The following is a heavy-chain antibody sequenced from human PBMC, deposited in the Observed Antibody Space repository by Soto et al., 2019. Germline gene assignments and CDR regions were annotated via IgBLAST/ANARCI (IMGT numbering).Heavy chain of an antibody. V-gene: IGHV4-59*08. Sequence: SETLSLTCTVSGGSISSYYWSWIRQPPGKGLEWIGYIYYSGSTNYNPSLKSRVTISVDTSKNQFSLKLSSVTAADTAVYYCARFGPIAAAGTALYYYMDVWGKGTTVTVSS. CDR1: GGSISSYY. J-gene: IGHJ6*03. CDR2: IYYSGST. D-gene: IGHD6-13*01. CDR3: ARFGPIAAAGTALYYYMDV.